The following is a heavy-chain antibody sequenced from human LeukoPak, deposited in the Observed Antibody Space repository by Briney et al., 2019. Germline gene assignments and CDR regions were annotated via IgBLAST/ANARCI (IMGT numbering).Heavy chain of an antibody. CDR2: IIPIFGTA. CDR3: ARGVVVAATPYYFDY. Sequence: PVKVSCKASGGTFSSYAISWVRQAPGQGLEWMGGIIPIFGTANYAQKFQGRVTITADESTSTAYMELSSLRSEDTAVYYCARGVVVAATPYYFDYWGQGTLVTVSS. V-gene: IGHV1-69*13. J-gene: IGHJ4*02. CDR1: GGTFSSYA. D-gene: IGHD2-15*01.